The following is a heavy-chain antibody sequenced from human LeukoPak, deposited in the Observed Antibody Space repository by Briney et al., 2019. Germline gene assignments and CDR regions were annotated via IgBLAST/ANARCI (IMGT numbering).Heavy chain of an antibody. CDR1: GGSISSSSYY. D-gene: IGHD6-6*01. Sequence: ASETLSLTCTVSGGSISSSSYYWGWIRQPPGKGLEWIGSIYYSGSTYYNPSLKSRVTISVDTSKNQFSLKLSSVTAADTAVYYCARQPSSPFDYWGQGTLVTVS. V-gene: IGHV4-39*01. CDR3: ARQPSSPFDY. J-gene: IGHJ4*02. CDR2: IYYSGST.